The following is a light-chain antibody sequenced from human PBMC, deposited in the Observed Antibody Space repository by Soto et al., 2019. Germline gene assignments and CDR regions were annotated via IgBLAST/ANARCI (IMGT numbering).Light chain of an antibody. V-gene: IGLV2-14*01. J-gene: IGLJ3*02. Sequence: QSALTQPASMSGSPGQSITISCTGTSRDVGGYNFVSWYQQHPGKAPKVMIYEVSNRPSGVSNRFSGSKSGNTASLTISGLQAEDEADYYRSSYTSSSTWVFGGGTKLTVL. CDR3: SSYTSSSTWV. CDR1: SRDVGGYNF. CDR2: EVS.